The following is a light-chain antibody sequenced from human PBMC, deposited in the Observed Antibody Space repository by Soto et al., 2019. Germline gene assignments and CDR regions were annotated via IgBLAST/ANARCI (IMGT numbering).Light chain of an antibody. J-gene: IGLJ2*01. CDR2: RDN. Sequence: VLTQPPSASGTPGQRVTISCSGSSSNIGSNAANWYQQLPGTAPKLLIYRDNQRPSGVPDRFSGSKSGTSASLAISGLQSEDEADYYCAAWDDSLKRVVFGGGTKVTVL. V-gene: IGLV1-44*01. CDR1: SSNIGSNA. CDR3: AAWDDSLKRVV.